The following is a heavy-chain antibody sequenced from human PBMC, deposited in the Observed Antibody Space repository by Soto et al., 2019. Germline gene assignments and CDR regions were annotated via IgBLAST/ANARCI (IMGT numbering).Heavy chain of an antibody. V-gene: IGHV4-59*01. Sequence: QVQLQESGPGLVKPSETLSLTCTVSGGSISSYYWSWIRQPPGKGLEWIGYIYYSGSTNYNPSLKSRVTISVDTSKNQFSLKLSSVTAADTAVYYCARESCYDPSYWYFDLWGRGTLVTVSS. CDR3: ARESCYDPSYWYFDL. CDR1: GGSISSYY. CDR2: IYYSGST. J-gene: IGHJ2*01. D-gene: IGHD5-12*01.